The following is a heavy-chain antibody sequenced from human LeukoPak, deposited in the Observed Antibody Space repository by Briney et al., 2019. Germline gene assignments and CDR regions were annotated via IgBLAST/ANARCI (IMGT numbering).Heavy chain of an antibody. J-gene: IGHJ4*02. CDR3: ARRGTFFDY. CDR1: GFTFSDYY. V-gene: IGHV3-11*01. CDR2: ISYSGSTI. Sequence: GGSLRLSCAASGFTFSDYYTSWIRQAPGKGLEWVSYISYSGSTIYYADSVKGRFTISRDNAKNSLYLQMNSLRAEDTAVYYCARRGTFFDYWGQGTLVTVSS. D-gene: IGHD1-1*01.